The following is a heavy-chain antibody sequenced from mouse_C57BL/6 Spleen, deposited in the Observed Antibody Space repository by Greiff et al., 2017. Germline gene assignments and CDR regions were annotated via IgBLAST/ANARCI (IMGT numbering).Heavy chain of an antibody. CDR3: ARSREWLPFAY. Sequence: QVHVKQSGAELVKPGASVKISCKASGYAFSSYWMNWVKQRPGKGLEWIGQIYPGDGDTNYNGKFKGKATLTSDKSSSTAYMQLSSLTSEDSAVYFSARSREWLPFAYWGQGTLVTVSA. CDR1: GYAFSSYW. J-gene: IGHJ3*01. CDR2: IYPGDGDT. D-gene: IGHD2-2*01. V-gene: IGHV1-80*01.